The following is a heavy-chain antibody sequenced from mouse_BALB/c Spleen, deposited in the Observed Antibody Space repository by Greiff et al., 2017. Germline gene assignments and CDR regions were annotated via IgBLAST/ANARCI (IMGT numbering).Heavy chain of an antibody. CDR3: ARSGGNYDYYAMDY. J-gene: IGHJ4*01. Sequence: EVKLVESGGGLVQPGGSRKLSCAASGFTFSSFGMHWVRQDPEKGLEWVAYISSGSSTIYYADTVKGRFTISRDNPKNTLFLQMTSLRSEDTAMYYCARSGGNYDYYAMDYWGQGTSVTVSS. CDR2: ISSGSSTI. D-gene: IGHD2-1*01. CDR1: GFTFSSFG. V-gene: IGHV5-17*02.